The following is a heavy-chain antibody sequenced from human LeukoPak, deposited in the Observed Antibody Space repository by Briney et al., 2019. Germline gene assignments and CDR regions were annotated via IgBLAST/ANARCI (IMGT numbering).Heavy chain of an antibody. D-gene: IGHD1-7*01. CDR3: AGCRWNYHYFEH. J-gene: IGHJ4*02. CDR1: GFTVSGNY. V-gene: IGHV3-66*01. Sequence: GWSVRLSCAASGFTVSGNYMTWVRQAPGKGLECVSVIYIGGSTYYADSVEGRFTISRDNSKNTLYLHMNSLRAEDTAVYYCAGCRWNYHYFEHWGQGTLVTVS. CDR2: IYIGGST.